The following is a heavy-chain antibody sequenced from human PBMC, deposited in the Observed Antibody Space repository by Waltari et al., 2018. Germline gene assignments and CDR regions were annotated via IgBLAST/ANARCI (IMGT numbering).Heavy chain of an antibody. V-gene: IGHV4-59*01. CDR3: ARSPRVVGANTGAFDI. J-gene: IGHJ3*02. D-gene: IGHD1-26*01. Sequence: QVQLQESGPGLVKPSETLSLTCTVSGGSISSYYWSWIRQPPGKGLEWIGYIYYSGSTHYNPSLKSRVTISVDTSKNQFSLKLSSVTAADTAVYYCARSPRVVGANTGAFDIWGQGTMVTVSS. CDR1: GGSISSYY. CDR2: IYYSGST.